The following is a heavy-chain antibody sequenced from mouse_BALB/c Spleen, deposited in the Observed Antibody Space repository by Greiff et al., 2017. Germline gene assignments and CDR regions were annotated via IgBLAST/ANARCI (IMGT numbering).Heavy chain of an antibody. CDR3: ARGGPYDGYYEAWFAY. Sequence: DVKLVESGGGLVQPGGSLKLSCAASGFTFSSYGMSWVRQTPDKRLELVATMNSNGGSTYYPDSVKGRFTISRDNAKNTLYLQMSSLKSEDTAMYYCARGGPYDGYYEAWFAYWGQGTLVTVSA. J-gene: IGHJ3*01. CDR1: GFTFSSYG. V-gene: IGHV5-6-3*01. D-gene: IGHD2-3*01. CDR2: MNSNGGST.